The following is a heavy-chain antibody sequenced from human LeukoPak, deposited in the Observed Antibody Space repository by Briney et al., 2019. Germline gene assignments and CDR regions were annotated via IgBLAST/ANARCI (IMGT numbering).Heavy chain of an antibody. CDR2: ISGSGGST. J-gene: IGHJ4*02. V-gene: IGHV3-23*01. CDR3: ANDPVPYGSGSYSNYFDY. CDR1: GFTFSSYA. Sequence: GGSLRLSCAASGFTFSSYAMSWVRQAPGKGLEWVSAISGSGGSTYYADSVKGRFTISRDNSKNTLYLQMNSLRAEDTAVYYCANDPVPYGSGSYSNYFDYWGQGTLVTVSS. D-gene: IGHD3-10*01.